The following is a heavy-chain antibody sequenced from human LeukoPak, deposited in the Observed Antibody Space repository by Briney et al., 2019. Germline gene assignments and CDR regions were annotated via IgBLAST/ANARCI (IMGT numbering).Heavy chain of an antibody. J-gene: IGHJ4*02. D-gene: IGHD3-3*01. CDR3: ARVLSGRSGLGFGVVITRPLGY. CDR2: INPSGGST. Sequence: ASVKVSCKASGYTFTRYYMHWVRQAPGRGLEWMGIINPSGGSTSYAQKFQGRVTMTSDTSTSTVYMELSRLRSEDTAVYYCARVLSGRSGLGFGVVITRPLGYWGQGTLVTVSS. V-gene: IGHV1-46*01. CDR1: GYTFTRYY.